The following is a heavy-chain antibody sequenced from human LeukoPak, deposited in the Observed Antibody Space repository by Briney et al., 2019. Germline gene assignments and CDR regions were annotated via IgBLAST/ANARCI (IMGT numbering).Heavy chain of an antibody. CDR1: GFTFSSYG. CDR3: AKALLRSDRAYYFDY. Sequence: SGRSLRLSCVASGFTFSSYGIHWVRQAPGKGLEWVAVIWYDGSKKYYADSVKGRFTISRDNSKNTLYLQMYSLRDEDTAVYYCAKALLRSDRAYYFDYWGQGTLATVSS. CDR2: IWYDGSKK. D-gene: IGHD4-17*01. J-gene: IGHJ4*02. V-gene: IGHV3-33*06.